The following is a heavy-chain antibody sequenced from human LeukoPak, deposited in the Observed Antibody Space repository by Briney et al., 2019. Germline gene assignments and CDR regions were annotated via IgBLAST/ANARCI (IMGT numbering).Heavy chain of an antibody. CDR3: ARDHTPPGHIVVWDQHQIAAFDY. Sequence: GGSLRLSCAASGFTFDDYGMSWVRQAPGKGLEWVSGINWNGGSTGYADSVKGRYTISRDNAKNSLYLQMNSLRAEDTALYYCARDHTPPGHIVVWDQHQIAAFDYWGQGTLVTVSS. J-gene: IGHJ4*02. D-gene: IGHD2-15*01. V-gene: IGHV3-20*04. CDR1: GFTFDDYG. CDR2: INWNGGST.